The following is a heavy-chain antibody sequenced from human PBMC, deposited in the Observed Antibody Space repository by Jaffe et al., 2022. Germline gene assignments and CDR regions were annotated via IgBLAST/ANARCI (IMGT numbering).Heavy chain of an antibody. CDR2: IDWDDDK. Sequence: QVTLRESGPALVKPTQTLTLTCTFSGFSLSTSGMCVSWVRQPPGKALEWLALIDWDDDKYYSTSLKTRLTISKDTSKNQVVLTMTNMDPVDTATYYCARSGIYGVTRGAFDIWGQGTMVTVSS. J-gene: IGHJ3*02. D-gene: IGHD7-27*01. V-gene: IGHV2-70*20. CDR3: ARSGIYGVTRGAFDI. CDR1: GFSLSTSGMC.